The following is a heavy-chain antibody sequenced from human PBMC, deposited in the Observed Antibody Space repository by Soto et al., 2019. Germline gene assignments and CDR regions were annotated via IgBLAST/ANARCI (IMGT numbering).Heavy chain of an antibody. Sequence: QVQLQESGPGLVKPSQTPSLTCTVYGGSISSGGYYWSWIRQHPGKGLEWIGYIYYSGSTYYNPSLKSRVTISLDTSKNHFSLKLSSVTAADTAMYYCARAGDYGDFGLYYFDYWGQGTLVTVSS. CDR3: ARAGDYGDFGLYYFDY. J-gene: IGHJ4*02. CDR1: GGSISSGGYY. V-gene: IGHV4-31*03. D-gene: IGHD4-17*01. CDR2: IYYSGST.